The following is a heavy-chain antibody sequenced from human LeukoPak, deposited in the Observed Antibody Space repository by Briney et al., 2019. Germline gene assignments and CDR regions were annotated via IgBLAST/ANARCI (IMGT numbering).Heavy chain of an antibody. CDR3: ATVPDYGGNSVSWFDP. V-gene: IGHV1-24*01. Sequence: GASVKVSCKVSGYTLTKLSMHWVRQAPGKGLEWMGGFDPEDGETIYAQKFQGRVTMTEDTSTDTAYMELSSLRSEDTAVYYCATVPDYGGNSVSWFDPWGQGTLVTVSS. CDR2: FDPEDGET. CDR1: GYTLTKLS. D-gene: IGHD4-23*01. J-gene: IGHJ5*02.